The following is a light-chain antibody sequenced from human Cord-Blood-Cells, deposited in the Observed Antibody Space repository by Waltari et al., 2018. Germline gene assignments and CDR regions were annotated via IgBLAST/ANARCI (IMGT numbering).Light chain of an antibody. Sequence: QSALTQPASVYRSPGQSITISCTRTSSDVGGYNYGSWYQQHPGKAPKLMIYDVRKPPSGVSNRFSGSKSGNTASLTISGLQAEDEADYYCSSYTSSSTWVFGGGTKLTVL. V-gene: IGLV2-14*01. CDR2: DVR. CDR1: SSDVGGYNY. J-gene: IGLJ3*02. CDR3: SSYTSSSTWV.